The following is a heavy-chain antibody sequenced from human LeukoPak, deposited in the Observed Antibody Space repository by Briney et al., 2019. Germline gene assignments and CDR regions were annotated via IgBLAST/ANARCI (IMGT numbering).Heavy chain of an antibody. CDR3: ARGWVRGVIAYYYYGMDV. J-gene: IGHJ6*04. CDR2: ISAYNGNT. CDR1: GYTFTSYG. D-gene: IGHD3-10*01. Sequence: GASVKVSCKASGYTFTSYGISWVRQAPGQGLEWMGWISAYNGNTNYAQKLQSRVTMTTDTSTSTAYMELRSLRSDDTAVYYCARGWVRGVIAYYYYGMDVWGKGTTVTVSS. V-gene: IGHV1-18*04.